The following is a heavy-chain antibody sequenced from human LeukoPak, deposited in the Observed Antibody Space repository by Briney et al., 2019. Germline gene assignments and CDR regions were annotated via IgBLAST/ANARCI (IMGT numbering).Heavy chain of an antibody. CDR3: ARHLVATTSRLGLVPRGAPYYYYMDV. Sequence: SETLSLTCTVSGGSISSYYWSWIRQPPGKGLEWIGYIYTSGSTNYNPSLKSRVTISVDTSKNQFSLKLSSVTAADTAVYYCARHLVATTSRLGLVPRGAPYYYYMDVWGKGTTATVSS. V-gene: IGHV4-4*09. D-gene: IGHD5-12*01. CDR2: IYTSGST. CDR1: GGSISSYY. J-gene: IGHJ6*03.